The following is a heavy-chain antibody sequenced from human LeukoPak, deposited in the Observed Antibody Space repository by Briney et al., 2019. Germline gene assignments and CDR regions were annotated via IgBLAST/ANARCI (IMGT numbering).Heavy chain of an antibody. CDR2: INPNSGGT. CDR3: ARNGMVRGVILGY. D-gene: IGHD3-10*01. J-gene: IGHJ4*02. CDR1: GCTFTGYY. V-gene: IGHV1-2*06. Sequence: ASVKVSCKASGCTFTGYYMHWVRQAPGQGLEWMGRINPNSGGTNYAQKFQGRVTMTRDTSISTAYMELSRLRSDDTAVYYCARNGMVRGVILGYWGQGTLVTVSS.